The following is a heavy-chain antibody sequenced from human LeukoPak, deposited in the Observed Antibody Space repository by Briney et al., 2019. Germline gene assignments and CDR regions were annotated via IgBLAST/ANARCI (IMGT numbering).Heavy chain of an antibody. CDR1: GGSFSIGTYY. J-gene: IGHJ2*01. CDR3: ARGGRQPQGPIAAAYAFGYFDL. D-gene: IGHD6-13*01. V-gene: IGHV4-61*02. Sequence: SETLSLTCTVSGGSFSIGTYYWSWIRQPAGKGLEWIGRIYTSGSTNYNPSLKSRVTISIDTSKNQFSLKLNSVTAADTAVYYCARGGRQPQGPIAAAYAFGYFDLWGRGTLVTVSS. CDR2: IYTSGST.